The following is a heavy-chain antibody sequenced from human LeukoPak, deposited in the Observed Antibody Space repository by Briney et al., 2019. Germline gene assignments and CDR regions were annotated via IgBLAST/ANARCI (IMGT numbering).Heavy chain of an antibody. CDR3: ARDVPAYYYDSSGYTDAFDI. D-gene: IGHD3-22*01. V-gene: IGHV3-20*04. J-gene: IGHJ3*02. CDR2: INWNGDNT. CDR1: GFTFDDYG. Sequence: GGSLRLSCAASGFTFDDYGMSWVRQAPGKGLEWVSGINWNGDNTDYADSVKGRFTISRDNSKNTLYLQMNSLRAEDTAVYYCARDVPAYYYDSSGYTDAFDIWGQGTMVTVSS.